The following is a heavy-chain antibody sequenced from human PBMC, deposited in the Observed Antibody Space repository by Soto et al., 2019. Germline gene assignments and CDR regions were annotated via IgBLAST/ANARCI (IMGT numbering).Heavy chain of an antibody. CDR1: GFSFSSYE. CDR2: ISGSGRTK. V-gene: IGHV3-48*03. CDR3: ARDRATVVSPFDY. D-gene: IGHD4-4*01. Sequence: DVQLVESGGGLVEPGGSLRLSCAASGFSFSSYEMNWVRQAPGKGPEWIAYISGSGRTKYYAESVEGRFSISRDNAKDSLLLQMNNLRPDDTGVYYCARDRATVVSPFDYWGLGTLVTVSS. J-gene: IGHJ4*02.